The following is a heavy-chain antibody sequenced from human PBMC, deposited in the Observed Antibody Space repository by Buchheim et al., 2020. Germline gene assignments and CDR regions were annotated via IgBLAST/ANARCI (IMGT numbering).Heavy chain of an antibody. Sequence: EVQLVQSGAEVKKPGESLRISCKGSGYSFNNYWIDWVRQMPGKGLEWMGIIYPGDSDTRYSPSFRGQVTISVDTSLSTASLQWSSLKASDTAMYYCARRSVSGWYYYYYGMDVWGQGTT. CDR1: GYSFNNYW. CDR2: IYPGDSDT. D-gene: IGHD6-19*01. J-gene: IGHJ6*02. V-gene: IGHV5-51*01. CDR3: ARRSVSGWYYYYYGMDV.